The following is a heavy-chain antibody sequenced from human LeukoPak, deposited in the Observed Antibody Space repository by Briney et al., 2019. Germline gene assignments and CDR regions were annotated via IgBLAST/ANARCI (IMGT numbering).Heavy chain of an antibody. V-gene: IGHV1-18*01. Sequence: ASVKVSCKASGYTFTSYGISWVRQAPGQGLEWMGWISGYSDDTNYAQKFQGRVTMTRDTSISTAYMELSRLRSDDTAVYYCARDYSGYGGYYFDSWGQGTLVTVSS. CDR3: ARDYSGYGGYYFDS. CDR1: GYTFTSYG. J-gene: IGHJ4*02. CDR2: ISGYSDDT. D-gene: IGHD5-12*01.